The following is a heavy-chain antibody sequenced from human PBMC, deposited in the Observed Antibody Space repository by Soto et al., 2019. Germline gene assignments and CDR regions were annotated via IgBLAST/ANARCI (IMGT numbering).Heavy chain of an antibody. V-gene: IGHV1-69*05. CDR2: IIPNFGTT. J-gene: IGHJ6*02. D-gene: IGHD6-6*01. CDR3: AGNSGRSSMVLDYYYYGMDV. Sequence: SVKVSCKASGGTFSSYAISWVRQAPGQGLEWMGGIIPNFGTTNYAQKVQGRVTITTDESTSTAYMELSSLRSEDTAVYYCAGNSGRSSMVLDYYYYGMDVWGQGTLVTVSS. CDR1: GGTFSSYA.